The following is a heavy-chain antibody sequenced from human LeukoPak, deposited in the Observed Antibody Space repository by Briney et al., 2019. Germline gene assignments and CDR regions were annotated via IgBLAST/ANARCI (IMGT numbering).Heavy chain of an antibody. Sequence: GSSLRLSCAASGFTFSSYVMHWVRQAPGKGLEWVALISCDGSNSDYADSVKGRFTISRDNSKNTLYLQMNSLRAEDTAVYYCAKRLGDYFDYWGQGTLVTVSS. V-gene: IGHV3-30*18. D-gene: IGHD3-22*01. CDR3: AKRLGDYFDY. CDR1: GFTFSSYV. CDR2: ISCDGSNS. J-gene: IGHJ4*02.